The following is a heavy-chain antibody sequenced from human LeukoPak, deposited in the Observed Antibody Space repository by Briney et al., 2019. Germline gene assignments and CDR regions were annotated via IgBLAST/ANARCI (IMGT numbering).Heavy chain of an antibody. CDR3: AGWRSSTSTNSFDY. CDR2: INHSGST. D-gene: IGHD2-2*01. CDR1: GGSFSGYY. V-gene: IGHV4-34*01. Sequence: PSETLSLTCAVYGGSFSGYYWSWIRQPPGKGLEWIGEINHSGSTNYNPSLKSRVTISVDTSKNQFSLKLSSVTAADTAVYYCAGWRSSTSTNSFDYWGQGTLVTVSS. J-gene: IGHJ4*02.